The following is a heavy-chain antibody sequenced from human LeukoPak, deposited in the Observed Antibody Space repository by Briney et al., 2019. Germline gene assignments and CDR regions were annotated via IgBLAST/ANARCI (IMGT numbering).Heavy chain of an antibody. CDR2: ISYDGSNK. J-gene: IGHJ4*02. CDR3: AKDYLPGIAAAGLPDY. Sequence: GGSLRLSCAASRFSFSSYAMSWVRQAPGKGLEWVAVISYDGSNKYYADSVKGRFTISRDNSKNTLYLQMNSLRAEDTAVYYCAKDYLPGIAAAGLPDYWGQGTLVTVSS. D-gene: IGHD6-13*01. V-gene: IGHV3-30*18. CDR1: RFSFSSYA.